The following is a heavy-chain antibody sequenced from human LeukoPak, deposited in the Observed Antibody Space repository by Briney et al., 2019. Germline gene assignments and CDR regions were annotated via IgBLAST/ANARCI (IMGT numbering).Heavy chain of an antibody. CDR2: INPNSGGI. CDR3: ARDLGGIADRLEEGY. V-gene: IGHV1-2*02. J-gene: IGHJ4*02. CDR1: GPTFTRYY. Sequence: ASVNVSCTPSGPTFTRYYMHWVRQAPGQGLEWMGWINPNSGGINYAQKFQGRVTMTRDTSINTAYMELSRLRSDNTAVYYCARDLGGIADRLEEGYWGQGTLVTVSS. D-gene: IGHD6-6*01.